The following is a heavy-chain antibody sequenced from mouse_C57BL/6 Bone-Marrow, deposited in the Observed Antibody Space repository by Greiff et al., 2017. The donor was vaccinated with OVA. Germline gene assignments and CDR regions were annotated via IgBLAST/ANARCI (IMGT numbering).Heavy chain of an antibody. D-gene: IGHD1-1*01. Sequence: QVQLQQSGAELARPGASVKMSCKASGYTFTSYTMHWVKQRPGQGLEWIGYINPSSGYTKYNQKFKDKATLTADKSSSTAYMQLSSLTSEDSAVYYCARDYYGSSAYWYCDVWGTGTTVTVSS. CDR1: GYTFTSYT. V-gene: IGHV1-4*01. J-gene: IGHJ1*03. CDR2: INPSSGYT. CDR3: ARDYYGSSAYWYCDV.